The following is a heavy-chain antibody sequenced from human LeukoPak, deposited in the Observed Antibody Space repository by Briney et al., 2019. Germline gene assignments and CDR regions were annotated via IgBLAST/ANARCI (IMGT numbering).Heavy chain of an antibody. Sequence: GSLRLSCAASGFTFSSYWMHWIRQPPGKGLEWIGYIHYSGSTHYNPSLKSRVTISVDTSKNQVSLKLRSVTAADTAVYYCARTTEGYAGGPGYSYYYYMDVWGKGTTVTISS. CDR3: ARTTEGYAGGPGYSYYYYMDV. D-gene: IGHD5-12*01. CDR2: IHYSGST. V-gene: IGHV4-59*01. CDR1: GFTFSSYW. J-gene: IGHJ6*03.